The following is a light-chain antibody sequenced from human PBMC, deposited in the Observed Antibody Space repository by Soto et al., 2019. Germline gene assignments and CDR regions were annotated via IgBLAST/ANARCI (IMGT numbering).Light chain of an antibody. CDR1: QSVSSN. V-gene: IGKV3-15*01. CDR2: GAY. Sequence: EIVMTQSPATLSLSPGERATLSCRASQSVSSNLAWYQQKPGQAPRLLIYGAYTRATGIPARFSGSGSGTAFTLTISSLQSEDFAIYYCQQYSHWPPLTFGGGTKVEIK. J-gene: IGKJ4*01. CDR3: QQYSHWPPLT.